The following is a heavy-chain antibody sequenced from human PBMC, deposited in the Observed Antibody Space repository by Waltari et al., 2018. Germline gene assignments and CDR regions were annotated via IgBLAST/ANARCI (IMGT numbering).Heavy chain of an antibody. CDR1: GFTFSRFW. V-gene: IGHV3-7*01. D-gene: IGHD3-16*01. J-gene: IGHJ6*02. CDR2: KYQDETGT. Sequence: EVQLVESGGGLVQPGGSLRLSCAASGFTFSRFWMSWVRQAPGSGREWVAKKYQDETGTNYWDVVKGRFTTSRDNARNSLYLQMNSLRVDDTAVYYCVRDDDGGMGAVWGQGTTVTVSS. CDR3: VRDDDGGMGAV.